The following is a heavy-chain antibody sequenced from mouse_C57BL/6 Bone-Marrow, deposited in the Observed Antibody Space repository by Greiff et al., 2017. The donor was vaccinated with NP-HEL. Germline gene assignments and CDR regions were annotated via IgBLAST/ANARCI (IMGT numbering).Heavy chain of an antibody. V-gene: IGHV1-81*01. D-gene: IGHD1-1*01. CDR1: GYTFTSYG. Sequence: VQLQESGAELARPGASVKLSCKASGYTFTSYGISWVKQRTGQGLEWIGEIYPRSGNTYYNEKFKGKATLTADKSSSTAYMELRSLTSEDSAVDFGARRGADYGSCYWYFDVWGTGTTVTVSA. CDR2: IYPRSGNT. CDR3: ARRGADYGSCYWYFDV. J-gene: IGHJ1*03.